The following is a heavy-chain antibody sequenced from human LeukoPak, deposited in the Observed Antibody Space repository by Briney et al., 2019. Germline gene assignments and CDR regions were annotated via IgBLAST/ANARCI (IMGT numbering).Heavy chain of an antibody. CDR2: IRGNGGST. D-gene: IGHD6-19*01. Sequence: GGSLRLSCAASGFTFSSYAMSWVRQPPGKGLEWVSAIRGNGGSTYYADSVKGRFTISRDNSKNTMYLQMHSLRAEDTAVYYCAKGSRAVAATGYFDYWGQGTLVTVSS. J-gene: IGHJ4*02. V-gene: IGHV3-23*01. CDR3: AKGSRAVAATGYFDY. CDR1: GFTFSSYA.